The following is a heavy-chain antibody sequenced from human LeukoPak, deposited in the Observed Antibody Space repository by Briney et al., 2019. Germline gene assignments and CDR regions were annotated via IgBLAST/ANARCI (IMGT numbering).Heavy chain of an antibody. D-gene: IGHD6-19*01. V-gene: IGHV3-30*03. CDR3: ARETYSSGWWAGPARTYYYYGMDV. Sequence: GGSLRLSCAASGFTFSSYGMHWVRQAPGKGLEWVAVISYDGSNKYYADSVKGRFTISRDNSKNTLYLQMNSLRAEDTAVYYCARETYSSGWWAGPARTYYYYGMDVWGQGTTVTVSS. CDR2: ISYDGSNK. CDR1: GFTFSSYG. J-gene: IGHJ6*02.